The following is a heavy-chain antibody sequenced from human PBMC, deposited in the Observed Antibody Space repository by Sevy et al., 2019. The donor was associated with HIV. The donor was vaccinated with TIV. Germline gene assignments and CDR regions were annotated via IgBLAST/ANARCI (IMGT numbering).Heavy chain of an antibody. CDR2: INSDGSST. CDR1: GFTFSSYW. Sequence: GGSLRLSCAAAGFTFSSYWMHWVRQAPGKGLVWVSRINSDGSSTSYADSVKGRFTISRDNAKNTLYLQMNSLRAEDTAVYYCARRPRVVHDIDYWGQGTLVTVSS. V-gene: IGHV3-74*01. CDR3: ARRPRVVHDIDY. J-gene: IGHJ4*02. D-gene: IGHD2-15*01.